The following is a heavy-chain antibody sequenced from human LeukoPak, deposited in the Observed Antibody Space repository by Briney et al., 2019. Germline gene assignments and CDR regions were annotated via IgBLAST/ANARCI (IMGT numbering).Heavy chain of an antibody. J-gene: IGHJ3*02. V-gene: IGHV4-59*11. Sequence: SETLSLTCTVSGDSISSHYWSWIRQPPGKGLEWIGYIYYSGSNNYNPSFESRVTISVDTSKNQFSLKLSSVTAADTAVYYCARVNYYDSTGYYVGAFDIWGQGTMVTASS. CDR1: GDSISSHY. CDR2: IYYSGSN. D-gene: IGHD3-22*01. CDR3: ARVNYYDSTGYYVGAFDI.